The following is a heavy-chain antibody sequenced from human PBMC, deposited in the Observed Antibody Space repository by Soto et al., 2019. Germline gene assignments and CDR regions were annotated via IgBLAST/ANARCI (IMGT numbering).Heavy chain of an antibody. D-gene: IGHD3-3*01. CDR2: ISYDGTNK. Sequence: GGSLRLSCAASGFTFSSYGMHWVRQAPGKGLEWVAVISYDGTNKYYVDSVKGRFTISRDNSKNTLYLQMNSLRAEDTAVYYCAKMPSRWSADYFYYYLDVWGKGTTVTVSS. J-gene: IGHJ6*03. CDR3: AKMPSRWSADYFYYYLDV. V-gene: IGHV3-30*18. CDR1: GFTFSSYG.